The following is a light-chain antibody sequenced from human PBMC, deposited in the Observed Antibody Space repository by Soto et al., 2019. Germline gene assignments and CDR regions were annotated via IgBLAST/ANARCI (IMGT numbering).Light chain of an antibody. J-gene: IGKJ2*01. CDR1: QSVSSN. Sequence: EIVMTQSPVTLSVSPGDRATLSCRASQSVSSNVAWYQQKPGQAPRLLIYQTSARATGIPGRFSGSGSGTDFTLTISNLQSEDFALYYCQHYSGWPPVFGQGTKVDI. CDR3: QHYSGWPPV. CDR2: QTS. V-gene: IGKV3-15*01.